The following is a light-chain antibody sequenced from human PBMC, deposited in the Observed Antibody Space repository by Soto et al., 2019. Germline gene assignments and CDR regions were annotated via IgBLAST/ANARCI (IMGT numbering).Light chain of an antibody. V-gene: IGKV3-20*01. J-gene: IGKJ3*01. CDR1: QSVSSSY. CDR2: GAS. Sequence: EIVLTQSPGTLSLSPGERATLSCRASQSVSSSYLAWYQQKPDQAPRLLIYGASSRATGIPDRFSGSGSGTNFTLTISRLETEDVPEYYYHHDSSSPFSFGPRTKVDI. CDR3: HHDSSSPFS.